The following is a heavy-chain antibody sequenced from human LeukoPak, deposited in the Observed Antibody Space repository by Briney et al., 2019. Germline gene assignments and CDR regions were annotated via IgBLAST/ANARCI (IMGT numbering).Heavy chain of an antibody. CDR1: GFPVRKSS. CDR3: TNTSPGEWLIVS. Sequence: PGGALIPSLEGPGFPVRKSSMEWVRQAPGKGPGWVSYISGRCRPIYYAGSVKGLFPISRDNARSSLDLELSWPRAEDTAVYYLTNTSPGEWLIVSWGQGPLAIVS. D-gene: IGHD6-19*01. V-gene: IGHV3-48*01. J-gene: IGHJ4*02. CDR2: ISGRCRPI.